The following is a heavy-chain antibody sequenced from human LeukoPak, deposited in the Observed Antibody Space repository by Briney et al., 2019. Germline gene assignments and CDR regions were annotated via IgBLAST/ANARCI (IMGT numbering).Heavy chain of an antibody. V-gene: IGHV3-7*02. D-gene: IGHD6-13*01. Sequence: GGSLRLSCAASGFTFSDYWMSWVRQAPGKGPEWVANIKQDGSEKYYVDSVKGRFTISRDNSKSTLYLQMNSLGAEDTAVYYCAKGLSSWYPYYFDYWGQGTLVTVSS. CDR1: GFTFSDYW. J-gene: IGHJ4*02. CDR3: AKGLSSWYPYYFDY. CDR2: IKQDGSEK.